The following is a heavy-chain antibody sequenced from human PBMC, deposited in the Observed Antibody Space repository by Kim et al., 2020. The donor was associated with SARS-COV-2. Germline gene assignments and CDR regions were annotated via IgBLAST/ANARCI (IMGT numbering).Heavy chain of an antibody. V-gene: IGHV1-69*01. CDR3: ARGRRYFDWLMFDY. J-gene: IGHJ4*02. D-gene: IGHD3-9*01. Sequence: AQKFQGRVTINADESTSTAYMGLSSLRSEDTAVYYCARGRRYFDWLMFDYWGQGTLVTVSS.